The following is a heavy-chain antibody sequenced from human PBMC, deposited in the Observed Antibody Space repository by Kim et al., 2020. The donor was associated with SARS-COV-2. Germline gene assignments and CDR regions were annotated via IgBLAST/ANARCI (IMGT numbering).Heavy chain of an antibody. D-gene: IGHD1-7*01. Sequence: SETLSLTCAVYGGSFSGYYWSWIRQPPGKGLEWIGEINHSGSTNYNPSLKSRVTISVDTSKNQFSLKLSSVTAADTAVYYCARGRGTRFILYYYYGMDVWGQGTTVTVSS. J-gene: IGHJ6*02. CDR1: GGSFSGYY. CDR3: ARGRGTRFILYYYYGMDV. V-gene: IGHV4-34*01. CDR2: INHSGST.